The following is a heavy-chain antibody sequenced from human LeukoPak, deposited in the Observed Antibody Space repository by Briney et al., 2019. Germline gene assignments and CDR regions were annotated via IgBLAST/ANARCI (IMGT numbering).Heavy chain of an antibody. V-gene: IGHV1-69*04. J-gene: IGHJ4*02. CDR2: IIPIFGVA. D-gene: IGHD5-24*01. CDR3: ARDLSEMATRVGFDY. Sequence: SVKVSCKASGGTFSSYAISWVRQAPGQGLEWMGRIIPIFGVANYAQKFQGRVTITADKSTSTAYMELSSLRSEDTAVYYCARDLSEMATRVGFDYWGQGTLVTVSS. CDR1: GGTFSSYA.